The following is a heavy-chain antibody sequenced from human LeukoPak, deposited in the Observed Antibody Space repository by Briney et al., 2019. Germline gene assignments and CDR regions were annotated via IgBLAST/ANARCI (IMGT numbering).Heavy chain of an antibody. D-gene: IGHD5-24*01. J-gene: IGHJ4*02. CDR3: ASQGSRDGYNYPLFR. CDR1: GYTFTSYY. Sequence: ASVKVSCKASGYTFTSYYMHWVRQAPGQGLEWMGGIIPIFGTANYAQKFQGRVTITTDESTSTAYMELSSLRSEDTAVYYCASQGSRDGYNYPLFRWGQGTLVTVSS. V-gene: IGHV1-69*05. CDR2: IIPIFGTA.